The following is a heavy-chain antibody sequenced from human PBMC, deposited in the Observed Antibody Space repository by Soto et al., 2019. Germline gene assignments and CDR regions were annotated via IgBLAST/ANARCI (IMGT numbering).Heavy chain of an antibody. V-gene: IGHV3-33*01. D-gene: IGHD3-10*01. Sequence: QVQLVESGGGVVQPGRSLRLSCAASGFTFSSYGMRWVRQAPGKGLEWVAVIWYDGSNKYYADSVKGRFTISRDNSKNTLYLQMNSLRAEDTAVYYCARDRGFRGVINSEFAVFYRPPEYYFDYWGQGTLVTVSS. CDR2: IWYDGSNK. CDR3: ARDRGFRGVINSEFAVFYRPPEYYFDY. J-gene: IGHJ4*02. CDR1: GFTFSSYG.